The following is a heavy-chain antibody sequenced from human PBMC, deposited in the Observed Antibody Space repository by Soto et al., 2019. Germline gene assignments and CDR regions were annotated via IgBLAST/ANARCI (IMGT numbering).Heavy chain of an antibody. CDR3: AKAGYGTTYFAF. V-gene: IGHV3-23*01. J-gene: IGHJ4*02. Sequence: GGSLRLSCAASGFTFTNYAMNWVRQAPGKGLEWVSTISGSGGTTYYADSVKGRFTISRDNSKNTLYLQMNTVRAEDTAVYYCAKAGYGTTYFAFWGQGTLVTAS. D-gene: IGHD1-1*01. CDR1: GFTFTNYA. CDR2: ISGSGGTT.